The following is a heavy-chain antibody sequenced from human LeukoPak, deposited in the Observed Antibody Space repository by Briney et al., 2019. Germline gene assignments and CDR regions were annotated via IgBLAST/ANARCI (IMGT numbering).Heavy chain of an antibody. CDR2: INPSGGST. Sequence: ASVKVSCKASGYTFTSYYMHWVRQAPGQGLEWMGIINPSGGSTSYAQKFQGRVTMTRDMSTSTVYMELSSLRSEDTAVYYCAREGRPGIAAAGPKVSFDPWGQGTLVTVSS. J-gene: IGHJ5*02. D-gene: IGHD6-13*01. CDR1: GYTFTSYY. V-gene: IGHV1-46*01. CDR3: AREGRPGIAAAGPKVSFDP.